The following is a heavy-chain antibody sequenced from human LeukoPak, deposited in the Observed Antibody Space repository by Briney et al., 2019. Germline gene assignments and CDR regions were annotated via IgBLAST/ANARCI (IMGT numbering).Heavy chain of an antibody. V-gene: IGHV3-7*01. J-gene: IGHJ3*02. CDR1: GFSFSSYW. CDR3: ARVEQWLVHGAFDI. CDR2: IKQDGSET. D-gene: IGHD6-19*01. Sequence: GGSLRLSCAASGFSFSSYWMSWVRQAPGKGPEWVANIKQDGSETDYVDSVKGRFTISRDNAKNSLYLQMNSLRAEDTAVYYCARVEQWLVHGAFDIWGQGTMVTVSS.